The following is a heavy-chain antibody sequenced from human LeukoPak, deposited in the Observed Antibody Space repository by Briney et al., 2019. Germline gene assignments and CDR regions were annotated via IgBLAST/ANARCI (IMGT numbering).Heavy chain of an antibody. CDR2: IYYSGST. D-gene: IGHD3-10*01. CDR1: GGSISSSSYY. CDR3: ARELWFGESNYYFDY. J-gene: IGHJ4*02. V-gene: IGHV4-39*07. Sequence: SETLSLTCTVSGGSISSSSYYWGWIRQPPGKGLEWIGSIYYSGSTYYNPSLKSRVTISVDTSKNQFSLKLSSVTAADTAVYYCARELWFGESNYYFDYWGQGTLVTVSS.